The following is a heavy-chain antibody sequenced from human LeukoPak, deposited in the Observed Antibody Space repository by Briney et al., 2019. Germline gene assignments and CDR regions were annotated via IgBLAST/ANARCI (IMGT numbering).Heavy chain of an antibody. V-gene: IGHV1-2*04. D-gene: IGHD3-10*01. Sequence: ASVKVSCKASGYTFTGYYMHWVRQAPGQGLEWMGWINPNSGGTNYAQKFQGWVTMTRDTSISTAYMELSRLRSDDTAVYYCARGGRDYYGSGSSWGGDYWGQGTLVTVSS. J-gene: IGHJ4*02. CDR3: ARGGRDYYGSGSSWGGDY. CDR1: GYTFTGYY. CDR2: INPNSGGT.